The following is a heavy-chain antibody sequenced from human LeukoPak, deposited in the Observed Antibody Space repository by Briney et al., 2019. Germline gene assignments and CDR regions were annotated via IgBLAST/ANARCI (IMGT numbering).Heavy chain of an antibody. V-gene: IGHV1-24*01. D-gene: IGHD3-3*01. CDR3: ATAFFGVVTPVGY. J-gene: IGHJ4*02. CDR2: FDPEDGET. CDR1: GYTLTELS. Sequence: ASVKVSCKVSGYTLTELSTHWVRQAPGKGLEWMGGFDPEDGETIYAQKFQGRVTMTEDTSTDTAYMELSSLRSEDTAVYYCATAFFGVVTPVGYWGQRTLVTVSS.